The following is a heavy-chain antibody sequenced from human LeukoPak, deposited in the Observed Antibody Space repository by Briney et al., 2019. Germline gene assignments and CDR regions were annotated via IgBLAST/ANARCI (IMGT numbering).Heavy chain of an antibody. J-gene: IGHJ4*02. CDR3: AREVYSSSWRPFDY. Sequence: GGSLRLTCTASGFTFSSYTMNWVRQAPGKGLEWVSYITSTSGTIYHADSVKGRFTISRDNARNSLYLQMNSLRAEDAAVYYCAREVYSSSWRPFDYWGQGTLVTVSS. CDR2: ITSTSGTI. D-gene: IGHD6-13*01. CDR1: GFTFSSYT. V-gene: IGHV3-48*01.